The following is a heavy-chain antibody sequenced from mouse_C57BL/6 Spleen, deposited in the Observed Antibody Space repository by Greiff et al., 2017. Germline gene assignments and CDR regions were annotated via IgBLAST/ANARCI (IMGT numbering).Heavy chain of an antibody. Sequence: VQLVESGPGLVQPSQSLSITCTVSGFSLTSYGVHWVRQSPGKGLEWLGVIWSGGSTDYNAAFISRLSISKDNSKSQVFFKMNSLQADDTAIYYCARNGGDGYYEPAYWGQGTLVTVSA. J-gene: IGHJ3*01. CDR2: IWSGGST. CDR3: ARNGGDGYYEPAY. CDR1: GFSLTSYG. V-gene: IGHV2-2*01. D-gene: IGHD2-3*01.